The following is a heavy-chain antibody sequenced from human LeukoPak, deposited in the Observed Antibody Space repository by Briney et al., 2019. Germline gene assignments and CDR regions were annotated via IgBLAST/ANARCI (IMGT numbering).Heavy chain of an antibody. CDR1: GYTFTEYY. Sequence: ASVKVSCKASGYTFTEYYMHWLRQATGLVFEWMGSINPNSGDTYYSPEFQGRVTLTRDTSIKTAYMEMNSLKSDDTAVYYCVRDIAPIGSWWFDPWGQGTLIIVSS. CDR3: VRDIAPIGSWWFDP. V-gene: IGHV1-2*02. J-gene: IGHJ5*02. CDR2: INPNSGDT. D-gene: IGHD2-15*01.